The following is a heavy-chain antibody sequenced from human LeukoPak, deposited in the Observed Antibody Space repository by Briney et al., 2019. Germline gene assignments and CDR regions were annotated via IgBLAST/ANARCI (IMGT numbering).Heavy chain of an antibody. Sequence: SETLSLTCTVSGGSVSSHFWSWIRQPPGKGLEWIGYIYNSGITNYNPSLKSRVTMSVDTSKDQFSLMLRFVTAADTAVYYCARDHLPAGAPGYYMDVWGKGTTVTVSS. CDR3: ARDHLPAGAPGYYMDV. D-gene: IGHD4/OR15-4a*01. J-gene: IGHJ6*03. CDR2: IYNSGIT. V-gene: IGHV4-59*02. CDR1: GGSVSSHF.